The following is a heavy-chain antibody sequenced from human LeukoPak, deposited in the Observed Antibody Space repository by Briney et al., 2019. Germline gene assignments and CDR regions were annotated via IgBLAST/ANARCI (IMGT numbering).Heavy chain of an antibody. CDR1: GGSISSYY. V-gene: IGHV4-59*01. CDR2: IYYSGST. Sequence: SETLSLTCTVSGGSISSYYWSWIRQPPGKGLEWIGYIYYSGSTNYNPSLKSRVTIPVDTSKNQFSLKLSSATAADTAVYYCARDGMGPVAGTFDYWGQGTLVTVSS. J-gene: IGHJ4*02. D-gene: IGHD6-19*01. CDR3: ARDGMGPVAGTFDY.